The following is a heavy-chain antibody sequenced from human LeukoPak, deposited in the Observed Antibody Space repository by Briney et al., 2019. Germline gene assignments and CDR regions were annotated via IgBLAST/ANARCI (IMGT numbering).Heavy chain of an antibody. V-gene: IGHV3-21*01. J-gene: IGHJ5*02. CDR2: ISSSSSYI. CDR1: GFTFSSYS. Sequence: GSLRLSCAASGFTFSSYSMNWVRQAPGKGLEWVSSISSSSSYIYYADSVKGRFTISRDNAKNSLYLQMDSLRAEDTAIYYCARDPTIAAALTNWFDPWGQGTLVTVSS. CDR3: ARDPTIAAALTNWFDP. D-gene: IGHD6-13*01.